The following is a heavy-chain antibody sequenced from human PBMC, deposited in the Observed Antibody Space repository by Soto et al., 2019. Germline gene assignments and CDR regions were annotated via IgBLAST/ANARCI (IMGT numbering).Heavy chain of an antibody. CDR2: ISYDGGNI. CDR3: AKGILSATIAPYAMDV. Sequence: QVQLVESGGGVVQPGASLRLSCEASGFDFRSYAMHWVCQAPARGREWVGVISYDGGNIYYADSVKGRFTISRDNSKNMLYVQVKSLRPEDTAVYYCAKGILSATIAPYAMDVWGQGTTVTVSS. D-gene: IGHD2-21*01. V-gene: IGHV3-30*18. J-gene: IGHJ6*02. CDR1: GFDFRSYA.